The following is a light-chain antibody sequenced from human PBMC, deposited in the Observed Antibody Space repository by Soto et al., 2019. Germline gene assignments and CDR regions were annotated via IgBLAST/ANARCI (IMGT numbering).Light chain of an antibody. J-gene: IGKJ2*01. V-gene: IGKV3-20*01. CDR3: QQYGSSPGT. Sequence: EIVLTQSPSALSLSPGERATLSCRASQSVSGNDLAWYQQKPGQAPRLLMYGVSSGATGIPDRFSGSGSGTDFTLTISRLEPEDFAVYYCQQYGSSPGTFGQGTKLEIK. CDR2: GVS. CDR1: QSVSGND.